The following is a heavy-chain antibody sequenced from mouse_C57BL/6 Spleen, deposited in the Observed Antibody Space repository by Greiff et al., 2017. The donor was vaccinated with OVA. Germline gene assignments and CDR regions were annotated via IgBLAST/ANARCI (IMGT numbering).Heavy chain of an antibody. CDR2: ISDGGSNT. J-gene: IGHJ2*01. V-gene: IGHV5-4*03. CDR3: LKDWGYCDRSWGY. Sequence: EVKLVESGGGLVKPGGSLKLSCAASGFTFSSYAMTWVRQTPEKRLEWVATISDGGSNTYYPDNVKGRFTISRDNAKNNLYLQMSHLKSEDTAMYYWLKDWGYCDRSWGYWGKGTTLTVSS. D-gene: IGHD1-1*01. CDR1: GFTFSSYA.